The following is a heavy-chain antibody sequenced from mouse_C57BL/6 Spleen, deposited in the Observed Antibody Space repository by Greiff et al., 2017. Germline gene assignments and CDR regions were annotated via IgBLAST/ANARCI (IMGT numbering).Heavy chain of an antibody. J-gene: IGHJ4*01. CDR3: APYLLRSAMDY. CDR1: GYAFSSSW. V-gene: IGHV1-82*01. CDR2: IYPGDGDT. Sequence: VQLQQSGPELVKPGASVKISCKASGYAFSSSWMNWVKQRPGQGLEWIGRIYPGDGDTNYNGKFKGKATLTADKSSSTAYMQLSSLTSEDSAVYFCAPYLLRSAMDYWGQGTSVTVSS. D-gene: IGHD2-1*01.